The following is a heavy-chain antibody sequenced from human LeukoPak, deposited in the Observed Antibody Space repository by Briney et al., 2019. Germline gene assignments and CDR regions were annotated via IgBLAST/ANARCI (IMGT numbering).Heavy chain of an antibody. D-gene: IGHD6-13*01. V-gene: IGHV3-11*01. CDR2: ISHNGDTK. CDR1: GFTFSDHY. J-gene: IGHJ4*02. CDR3: ARDRHGYFDY. Sequence: GGSLRPSCAASGFTFSDHYMIWLRQAPGKGLESISYISHNGDTKYYADSVKGRLSISRDNAKSSLYLEMNSLRVEDTAVYYCARDRHGYFDYWGQGTLVTVSS.